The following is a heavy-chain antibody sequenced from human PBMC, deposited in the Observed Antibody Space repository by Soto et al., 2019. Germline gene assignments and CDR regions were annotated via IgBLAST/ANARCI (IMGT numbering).Heavy chain of an antibody. V-gene: IGHV4-31*03. D-gene: IGHD1-1*01. CDR1: GGSISSGGTGSY. J-gene: IGHJ4*02. CDR3: ASGHDAYKVRY. CDR2: IYYTGNT. Sequence: QVQLQESGPGLVKPSQTLSLTCTVSGGSISSGGTGSYWTWIRQLPGKGLEWIGYIYYTGNTYYNPSPKSRPTISIATSENQFSLKLTSVTAADTAVYFCASGHDAYKVRYWGQGTLVTVSS.